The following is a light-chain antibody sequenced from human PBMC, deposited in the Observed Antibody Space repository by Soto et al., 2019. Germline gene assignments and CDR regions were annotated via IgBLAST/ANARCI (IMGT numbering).Light chain of an antibody. CDR3: QQASSFPLT. CDR1: QGIRSW. J-gene: IGKJ4*01. Sequence: DIHMTQSPSSLSASVGDRGTITCRASQGIRSWVGWYQQKPGQATKLLIFAASSLQSGVPPRFSGSESGKEFTLTISSLQPEDVATYYCQQASSFPLTFGGGTKVDIK. CDR2: AAS. V-gene: IGKV1-12*01.